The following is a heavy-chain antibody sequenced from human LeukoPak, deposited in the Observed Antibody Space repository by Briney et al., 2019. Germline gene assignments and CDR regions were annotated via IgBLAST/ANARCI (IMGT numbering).Heavy chain of an antibody. V-gene: IGHV4-59*08. Sequence: SETLSLTCTVSGGSISSYYWSWIRQPPGKGLEWIGYIYYSGSTNYNPSLKSRVTISVDTSKNQFSLKLSSVTAADTAVYYCARGRVGGGFDYWGQGTLVTVSS. D-gene: IGHD4-23*01. CDR1: GGSISSYY. CDR3: ARGRVGGGFDY. CDR2: IYYSGST. J-gene: IGHJ4*02.